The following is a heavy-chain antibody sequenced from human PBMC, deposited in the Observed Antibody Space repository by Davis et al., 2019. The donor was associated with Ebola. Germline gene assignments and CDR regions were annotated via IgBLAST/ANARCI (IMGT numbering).Heavy chain of an antibody. Sequence: ASVKVSCKASGYTFTSYGISWVRQAPGLGLEWMGWISTNNGNTKYAQRLQGRVTMTTDTSTSTAYMELRSLGSDDTAVYYCARDRITPAAMPGSYYYYYGMDVWGQGTTVTVSS. J-gene: IGHJ6*02. V-gene: IGHV1-18*01. CDR2: ISTNNGNT. CDR3: ARDRITPAAMPGSYYYYYGMDV. D-gene: IGHD2-2*01. CDR1: GYTFTSYG.